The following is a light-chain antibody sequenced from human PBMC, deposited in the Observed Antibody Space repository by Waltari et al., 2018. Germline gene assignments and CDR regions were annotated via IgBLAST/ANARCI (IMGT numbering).Light chain of an antibody. Sequence: QSVLTQPPSVSEAPRQRVTISCSGSSSNNGNNAVNWYQQLPGKAPKLLIYYDDLLPSGVSDRFSGSKSGTSASLAISGLQSEDEADYYCAAWDDSLSGYVFGTGTKVTVL. V-gene: IGLV1-36*01. CDR1: SSNNGNNA. J-gene: IGLJ1*01. CDR3: AAWDDSLSGYV. CDR2: YDD.